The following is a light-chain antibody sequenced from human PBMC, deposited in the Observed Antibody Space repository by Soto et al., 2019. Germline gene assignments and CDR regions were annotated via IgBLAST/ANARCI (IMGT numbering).Light chain of an antibody. CDR1: SGHSSYA. CDR2: VNSDGSH. J-gene: IGLJ7*01. V-gene: IGLV4-69*01. CDR3: QTWDSGIAV. Sequence: QLVLTQSPSASASLGASVKLTCTLSSGHSSYAIAWHQQQPEKGPRYLMKVNSDGSHSKGDGIPDRFSGSSSGAERYLTISSLQSGDEADYYCQTWDSGIAVFGGGTQLTVL.